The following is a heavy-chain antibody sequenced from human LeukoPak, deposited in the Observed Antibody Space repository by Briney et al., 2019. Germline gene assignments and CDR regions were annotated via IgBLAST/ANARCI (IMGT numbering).Heavy chain of an antibody. D-gene: IGHD1-1*01. CDR3: AKGGLGKEVFDD. V-gene: IGHV3-23*01. CDR2: INGGGRGT. J-gene: IGHJ4*02. Sequence: GGSLRLSCVASGFTFNTYAMSWVRQAPGKGPQWLARINGGGRGTYYADSLKGRFTISRDNSKNTLYLQILNLRPEDTARYYCAKGGLGKEVFDDWGQGTVVTVSS. CDR1: GFTFNTYA.